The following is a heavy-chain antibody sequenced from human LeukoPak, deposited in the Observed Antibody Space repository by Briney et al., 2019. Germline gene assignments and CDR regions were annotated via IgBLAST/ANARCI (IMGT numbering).Heavy chain of an antibody. CDR1: GGSISSYY. V-gene: IGHV4-59*01. CDR3: ARVSQIDCSGGSCHDYGRWFDP. J-gene: IGHJ5*02. CDR2: IYYSGST. Sequence: SETLSLACTVSGGSISSYYWSWLRQPPGKGLEWFGYIYYSGSTNYNPPLKSRVTISVDTSKNQFSLKLSSVTAADTAVYYCARVSQIDCSGGSCHDYGRWFDPWGQGTLVTVSS. D-gene: IGHD2-15*01.